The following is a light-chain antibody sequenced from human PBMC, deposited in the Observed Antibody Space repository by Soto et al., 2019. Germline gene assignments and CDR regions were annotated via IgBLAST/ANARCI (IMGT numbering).Light chain of an antibody. V-gene: IGKV1-39*01. CDR2: AAS. CDR1: QSISSY. J-gene: IGKJ1*01. Sequence: DIQMTQSPSSLSASVGDRVTITCRASQSISSYLNWYQQKPGKAPKLLIYAASSLQSGVPSRFSGSGSGTDFTLTISSLQPEDFASYYCQHSYSTLWTFGQGTKVGI. CDR3: QHSYSTLWT.